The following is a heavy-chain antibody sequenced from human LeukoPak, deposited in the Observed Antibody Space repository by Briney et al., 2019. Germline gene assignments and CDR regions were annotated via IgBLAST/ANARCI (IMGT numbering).Heavy chain of an antibody. CDR3: ARDLRQQLGQYYYYYYMDV. Sequence: PSETLSLTCTVSGGSISSGSYYWSWIGRPAGKGLEWIGRIYTSGSTNYNPSLKSRVTISVDTSKNQFSLKLSSVTAADTAVYYCARDLRQQLGQYYYYYYMDVWGKGTTVTVSS. V-gene: IGHV4-61*02. CDR2: IYTSGST. CDR1: GGSISSGSYY. J-gene: IGHJ6*03. D-gene: IGHD6-13*01.